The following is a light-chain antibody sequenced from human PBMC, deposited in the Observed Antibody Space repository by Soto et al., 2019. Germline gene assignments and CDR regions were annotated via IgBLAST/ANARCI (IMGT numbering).Light chain of an antibody. J-gene: IGKJ4*01. V-gene: IGKV3-11*01. CDR2: HAS. CDR3: QQYNNWVT. Sequence: EIVLTQSPATLSLSPGERATLSCRASQSFSSYLAWYQQKPGQAPRLLIYHASNRATGIPARFSGSGSGTDFTLTISSLEPEDFAVYYCQQYNNWVTFGGGTRVEIK. CDR1: QSFSSY.